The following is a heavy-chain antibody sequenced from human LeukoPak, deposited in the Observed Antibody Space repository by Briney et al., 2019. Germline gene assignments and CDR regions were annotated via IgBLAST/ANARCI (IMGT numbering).Heavy chain of an antibody. CDR3: ARDLYYYDSSGYLRGAFDI. J-gene: IGHJ3*02. Sequence: ASVKVSCKASGYTFTGYYMHWVRQAPGQGLEWMGWINPNSGGTNYAQKFQGRVTMTRDTSISTAYMELSRLRSDDTAVYYCARDLYYYDSSGYLRGAFDIWGQGTMVTVSS. CDR1: GYTFTGYY. CDR2: INPNSGGT. D-gene: IGHD3-22*01. V-gene: IGHV1-2*02.